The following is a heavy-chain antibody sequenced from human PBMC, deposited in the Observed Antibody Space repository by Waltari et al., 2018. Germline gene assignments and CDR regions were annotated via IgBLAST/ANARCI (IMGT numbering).Heavy chain of an antibody. CDR3: ARGRNGYIQDVFDI. D-gene: IGHD5-12*01. V-gene: IGHV3-48*01. Sequence: EVHLVASGGGLVQPGESLRLSCAASGFTFSTYNLNWVRQAPGKGLEWVSYISSTTTTYYADYVKGRFTISRDKAKNSLYLQMNSLRAEDTALYYCARGRNGYIQDVFDIWGQGTMVSVSS. CDR2: ISSTTTT. CDR1: GFTFSTYN. J-gene: IGHJ3*02.